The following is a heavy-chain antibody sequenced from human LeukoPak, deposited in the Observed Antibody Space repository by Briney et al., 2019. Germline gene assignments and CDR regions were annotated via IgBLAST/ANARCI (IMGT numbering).Heavy chain of an antibody. V-gene: IGHV3-48*04. CDR2: ISSSSSTI. J-gene: IGHJ3*02. Sequence: PGGSLRLSCAASGFTFSSYSMNWVRQAPGKGLEWVSYISSSSSTIYYADSVKGRFTISRDNAKNSLYLQMNSLRAEDTAVYYCAREAGVRGPIFGAFDIWGQGTMVTVSS. CDR3: AREAGVRGPIFGAFDI. D-gene: IGHD3-10*01. CDR1: GFTFSSYS.